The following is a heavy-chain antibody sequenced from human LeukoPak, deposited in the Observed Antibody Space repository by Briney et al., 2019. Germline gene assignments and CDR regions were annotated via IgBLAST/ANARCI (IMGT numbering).Heavy chain of an antibody. D-gene: IGHD6-19*01. CDR1: GYSITSGYY. V-gene: IGHV4-38-2*02. Sequence: SETLSLTCIVPGYSITSGYYWGWIRQPPGKGLEWIGSIYHSGDTYYNPSLKSRVTISVDTSKNQFSLKLDSVTAADTAVYYCAKGTSSGWYYFDYWGQGTLVTVSS. CDR3: AKGTSSGWYYFDY. CDR2: IYHSGDT. J-gene: IGHJ4*02.